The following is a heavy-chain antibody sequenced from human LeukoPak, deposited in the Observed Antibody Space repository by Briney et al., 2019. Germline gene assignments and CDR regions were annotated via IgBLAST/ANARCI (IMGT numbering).Heavy chain of an antibody. CDR2: ISGHNGNT. CDR3: VRGGSHSGYDY. CDR1: GYTFNSHD. Sequence: ASLKLSCKASGYTFNSHDFTWVRQAPGQGLEWVGWISGHNGNTNYAQKLQGRVTMTTDTFTSTAYMELRSLRSDDTAVYYCVRGGSHSGYDYWGQGTLVTVSS. J-gene: IGHJ4*02. D-gene: IGHD1-26*01. V-gene: IGHV1-18*01.